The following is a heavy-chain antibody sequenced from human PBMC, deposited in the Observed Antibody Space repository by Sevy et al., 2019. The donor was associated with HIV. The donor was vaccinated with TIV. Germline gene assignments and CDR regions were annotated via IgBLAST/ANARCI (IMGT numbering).Heavy chain of an antibody. Sequence: GGSLRLSCAASGFSFSWYWMSWVRQTPEKGLEWVANINQDESEKNYVDSVRGRFTISRDNAKNSLYLQMNSLRVDDTAVYYCATKGGSRPNDPFDTWGQGTMVTVSS. V-gene: IGHV3-7*01. CDR3: ATKGGSRPNDPFDT. CDR1: GFSFSWYW. J-gene: IGHJ3*02. CDR2: INQDESEK. D-gene: IGHD3-10*01.